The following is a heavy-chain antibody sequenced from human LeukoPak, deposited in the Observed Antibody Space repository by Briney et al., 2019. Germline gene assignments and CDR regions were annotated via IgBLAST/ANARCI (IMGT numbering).Heavy chain of an antibody. J-gene: IGHJ4*02. CDR3: ARGCSPGTCSPFDY. CDR1: GFTFSRYS. D-gene: IGHD2-15*01. V-gene: IGHV3-21*01. Sequence: PGGSLRLSCAASGFTFSRYSMNWVRQAPGKGLEWVSSISSSGTYIYYADSVKGRFTISRDNAKNSLDLQVNSLRAEDTAVYYCARGCSPGTCSPFDYWGQGTLVTVSS. CDR2: ISSSGTYI.